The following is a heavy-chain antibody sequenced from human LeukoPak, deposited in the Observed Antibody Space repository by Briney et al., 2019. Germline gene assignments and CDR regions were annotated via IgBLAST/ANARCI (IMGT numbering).Heavy chain of an antibody. CDR3: ARDRLHYGEYEKTFDY. CDR1: GITFSSYG. V-gene: IGHV3-48*01. CDR2: ISYSSSTI. D-gene: IGHD4-17*01. J-gene: IGHJ4*02. Sequence: HAGGTLRLSCAASGITFSSYGMSWVRQAPGKGLEWVSYISYSSSTIYYADSVKGRFTISRDNGKNSLYLQMNSLRAEDTAVYYCARDRLHYGEYEKTFDYWGQGTLVTVSS.